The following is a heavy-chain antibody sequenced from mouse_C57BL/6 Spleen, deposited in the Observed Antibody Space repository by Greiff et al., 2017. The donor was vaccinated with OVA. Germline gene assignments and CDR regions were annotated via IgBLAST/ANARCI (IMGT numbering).Heavy chain of an antibody. CDR2: IYPGGGYT. D-gene: IGHD2-4*01. CDR3: ARRCDYDGFAY. V-gene: IGHV1-63*01. Sequence: QVQLQQSGAELVRPGTSVKMSCKASGYTFTNYWIGWAKQRPGHGLEWIGDIYPGGGYTNYNEKFTGKATLTADKSSSPAYMQFSSLPSEDSAIYYCARRCDYDGFAYWGQGTLVTVSA. J-gene: IGHJ3*01. CDR1: GYTFTNYW.